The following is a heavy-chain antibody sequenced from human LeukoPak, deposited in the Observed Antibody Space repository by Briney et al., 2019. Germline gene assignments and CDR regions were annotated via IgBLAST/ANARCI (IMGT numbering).Heavy chain of an antibody. J-gene: IGHJ2*01. V-gene: IGHV4-34*01. CDR2: INHSGST. CDR3: ASSPFSGIRRKPIHWYFDL. Sequence: SETLSLTCAVYGGSFSGYYWSWIRRPPGKGLEWIGEINHSGSTNYNPSLKSRVTISVDTSKNQFSLKLSSVTAADTAVYYCASSPFSGIRRKPIHWYFDLWGRGTLVTVSS. D-gene: IGHD3-10*01. CDR1: GGSFSGYY.